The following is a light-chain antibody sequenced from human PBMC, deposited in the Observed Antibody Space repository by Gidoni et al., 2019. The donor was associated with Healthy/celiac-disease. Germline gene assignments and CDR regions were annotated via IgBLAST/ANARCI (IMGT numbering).Light chain of an antibody. CDR1: QSVSSN. CDR2: GAS. Sequence: ELVITQSPATLSVSPGERATRSCRASQSVSSNLAWYQQKPGQAPRLLIYGASTRATGIPARVSGSGSGTEFTLTISSLQYEDFAVYYCQQYNNWPPSTFGQGTKLEIK. J-gene: IGKJ2*02. V-gene: IGKV3-15*01. CDR3: QQYNNWPPST.